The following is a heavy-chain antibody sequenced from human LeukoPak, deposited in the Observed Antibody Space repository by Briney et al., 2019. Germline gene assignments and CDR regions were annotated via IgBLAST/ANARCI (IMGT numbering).Heavy chain of an antibody. CDR3: ARDRTSSSSRGTYYYYYYMDV. CDR1: GGTFSSYA. D-gene: IGHD6-6*01. Sequence: SVKVSCKASGGTFSSYAISWVRQAPGQGLEWMGGIIPIFGTANYAQRFQGRVTITTDESTSTAYMELSSLRSEDTAVYYCARDRTSSSSRGTYYYYYYMDVWGKGTTVTVSS. V-gene: IGHV1-69*05. CDR2: IIPIFGTA. J-gene: IGHJ6*03.